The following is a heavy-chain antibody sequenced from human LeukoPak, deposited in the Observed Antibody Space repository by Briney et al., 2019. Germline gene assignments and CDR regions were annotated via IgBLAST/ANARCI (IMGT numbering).Heavy chain of an antibody. D-gene: IGHD3-10*01. CDR2: IYYSGST. Sequence: SETLSLTCTVSGGSISSSSYYWGWIRQPPGKGLEWIGSIYYSGSTYYNPSLKSRVTISVDTPKNQFSLKLSSVTAADTAVYYCARPSSGSWTFDYWGQGTLVTVSS. J-gene: IGHJ4*02. CDR3: ARPSSGSWTFDY. V-gene: IGHV4-39*01. CDR1: GGSISSSSYY.